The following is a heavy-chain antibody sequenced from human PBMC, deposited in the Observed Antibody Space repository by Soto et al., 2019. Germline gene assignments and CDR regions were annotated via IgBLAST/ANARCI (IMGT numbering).Heavy chain of an antibody. Sequence: GGSLRLSCVASGFTFSSYGMHWVRQAPGKGLEWVAVMSYDGSHEYYADSVKGRFTISRDNSKTILYLQMNSLRLEDTAVYYCAKGSVLRVVEEPLAILAGVDVWGQGAMATVSS. CDR2: MSYDGSHE. CDR1: GFTFSSYG. D-gene: IGHD2-8*01. J-gene: IGHJ6*02. CDR3: AKGSVLRVVEEPLAILAGVDV. V-gene: IGHV3-33*06.